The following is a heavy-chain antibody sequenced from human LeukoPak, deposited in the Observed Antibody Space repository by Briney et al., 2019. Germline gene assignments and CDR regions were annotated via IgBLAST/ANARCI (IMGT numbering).Heavy chain of an antibody. J-gene: IGHJ6*02. CDR1: GYTFTSYD. CDR2: MNPNSGNT. D-gene: IGHD3-10*01. V-gene: IGHV1-8*01. CDR3: ARGDIGYGSGSYYQEYGMDV. Sequence: ASVKVSCKASGYTFTSYDINWVRQATGQGLEWMGWMNPNSGNTGYAQKFQGRVTMTRNTSISTAYMELSSLRSEDTAAYYCARGDIGYGSGSYYQEYGMDVWGQGTTVTVSS.